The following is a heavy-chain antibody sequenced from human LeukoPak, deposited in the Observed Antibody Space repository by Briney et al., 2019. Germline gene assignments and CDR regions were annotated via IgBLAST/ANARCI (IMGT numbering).Heavy chain of an antibody. CDR1: GYTFTSYD. CDR3: ARGRVNILYIYYYYGMDV. V-gene: IGHV1-8*01. D-gene: IGHD2/OR15-2a*01. J-gene: IGHJ6*02. Sequence: ASVTVSCKASGYTFTSYDINWVRQATGQGLEWMGWMNPNSGNTGYAQKFQGRVTMTRNTSISTAYMELSSLRSEDTAVYYCARGRVNILYIYYYYGMDVWGQGTTVTVSS. CDR2: MNPNSGNT.